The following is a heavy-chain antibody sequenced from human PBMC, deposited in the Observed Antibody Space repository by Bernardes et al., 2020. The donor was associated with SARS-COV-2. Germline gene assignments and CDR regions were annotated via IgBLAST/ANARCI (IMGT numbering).Heavy chain of an antibody. D-gene: IGHD2-15*01. J-gene: IGHJ4*02. CDR1: GGSISSGSHY. V-gene: IGHV4-61*02. CDR2: IYISGYT. Sequence: SETLSLTCTVSGGSISSGSHYWSWIRQPAGKGLEWIGRIYISGYTNYNPSLNSRITMSVDTPENQFSLKLSSVTAADTAVYFCARSYGSGGTCFFDHWGQGTLVTVSS. CDR3: ARSYGSGGTCFFDH.